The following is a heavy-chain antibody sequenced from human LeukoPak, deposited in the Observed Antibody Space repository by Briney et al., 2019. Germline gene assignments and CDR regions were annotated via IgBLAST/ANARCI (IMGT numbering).Heavy chain of an antibody. CDR3: WTYYYGSGTTDAFDI. D-gene: IGHD3-10*01. V-gene: IGHV3-30*03. J-gene: IGHJ3*02. CDR2: ISYDGSNK. Sequence: PGGSLRLSCAASGFTFSSYGMHWVRQAPGKGLEWVAVISYDGSNKYYADSVKGRFTISRDNSKNTLYLRMNSLRAEDTAVYYCWTYYYGSGTTDAFDIWGQGTMVTVSS. CDR1: GFTFSSYG.